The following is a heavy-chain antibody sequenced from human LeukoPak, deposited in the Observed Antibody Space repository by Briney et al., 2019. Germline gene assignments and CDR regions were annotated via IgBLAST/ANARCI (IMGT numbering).Heavy chain of an antibody. V-gene: IGHV4-34*01. CDR2: INQSGSA. Sequence: SETLSLMCAVYGGSFSAHYWSWIRQPPGKGLEWIGEINQSGSANYNPSLKSRVTMSVDTSKNQFSLKLSSVSAADTAVYYCARLVDSNWYHEVLLGRDYWGQGTLVTVSS. CDR3: ARLVDSNWYHEVLLGRDY. J-gene: IGHJ4*02. D-gene: IGHD6-13*01. CDR1: GGSFSAHY.